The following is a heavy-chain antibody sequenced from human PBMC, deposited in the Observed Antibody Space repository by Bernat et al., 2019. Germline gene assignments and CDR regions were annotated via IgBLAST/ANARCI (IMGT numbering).Heavy chain of an antibody. CDR3: ARVTSSFGVVSRYHCYMDV. D-gene: IGHD3-3*01. CDR1: DYTFPSYG. J-gene: IGHJ6*03. V-gene: IGHV1-18*01. CDR2: INAHNGHT. Sequence: QVQLVQSGAEVKKPGASVKVSCKASDYTFPSYGLSWVRQAPGQGLEWMGWINAHNGHTNYAEKFQGRVTMTTDTSTSTAYMELRGLRSEDTAVYYCARVTSSFGVVSRYHCYMDVWGEGTTVTVSS.